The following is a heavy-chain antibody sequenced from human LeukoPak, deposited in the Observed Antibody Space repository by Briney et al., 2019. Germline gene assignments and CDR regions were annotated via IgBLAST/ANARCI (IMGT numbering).Heavy chain of an antibody. CDR3: ARGSRTSENWFDP. CDR2: IIPIFGTA. V-gene: IGHV1-69*05. D-gene: IGHD2-2*01. CDR1: GGTFSSYA. Sequence: GASVKVSCKASGGTFSSYALSWVRQAPGQGLEWMGGIIPIFGTANYAQKFQGRVTITTDESPSTAYMELSSLRSEDTAVYYCARGSRTSENWFDPWGQGTLVTVSS. J-gene: IGHJ5*02.